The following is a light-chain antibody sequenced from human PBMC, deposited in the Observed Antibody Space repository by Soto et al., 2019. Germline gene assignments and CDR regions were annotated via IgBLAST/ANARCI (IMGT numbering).Light chain of an antibody. CDR1: SGSVSSGYY. Sequence: QTVVTQEPSFSVSPGGTVTLTCGLSSGSVSSGYYPSWLQQTPGQAPRTLIYSTHTRSSGVPDRFSGSILGKKAALTITGAQADDESDYYCVLYMGSGISVFGGGTKFTVL. CDR3: VLYMGSGISV. CDR2: STH. J-gene: IGLJ3*02. V-gene: IGLV8-61*01.